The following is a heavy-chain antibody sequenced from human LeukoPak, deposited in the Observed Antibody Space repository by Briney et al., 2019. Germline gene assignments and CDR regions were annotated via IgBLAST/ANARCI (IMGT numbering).Heavy chain of an antibody. D-gene: IGHD5-24*01. CDR3: ARDDGVEMATISLAEGPFDY. CDR2: ISYDGSNK. Sequence: GGSLRLSCAASGFTFSSYAMHWVRQAPGKGLERVAVISYDGSNKYYADSVKGRFTISRDNSKNTLYLQMNSLRAEDTAVYYCARDDGVEMATISLAEGPFDYWGQGTLVTVSS. CDR1: GFTFSSYA. J-gene: IGHJ4*02. V-gene: IGHV3-30*04.